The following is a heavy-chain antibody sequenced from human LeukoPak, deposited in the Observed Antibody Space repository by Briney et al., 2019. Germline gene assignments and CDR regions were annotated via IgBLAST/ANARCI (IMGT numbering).Heavy chain of an antibody. J-gene: IGHJ4*02. D-gene: IGHD1-26*01. V-gene: IGHV3-11*03. CDR3: ARHPDGSLSLDY. CDR1: GFTFSSYA. Sequence: GGSLRLSCAASGFTFSSYAMSWIRQAPGKGLEWVSYISSSGSHTDYADSVTGRFTISRNNAKKSLHLQMNSLRAEDTAVYYCARHPDGSLSLDYWGQGTLVTVSS. CDR2: ISSSGSHT.